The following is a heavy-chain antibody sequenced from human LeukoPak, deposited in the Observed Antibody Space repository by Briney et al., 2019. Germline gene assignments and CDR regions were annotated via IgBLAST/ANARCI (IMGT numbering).Heavy chain of an antibody. CDR3: AKEGYGDYVVY. CDR1: GFTFSSYA. J-gene: IGHJ4*02. CDR2: ISYDGSNK. V-gene: IGHV3-30*18. Sequence: GGSLRLSCAASGFTFSSYAMSWVRQAPGKGLEWVAVISYDGSNKYYADSVKGRFTISRDNSKNTLYLQMNSLRAEDTAVYYCAKEGYGDYVVYWGQGTLVTVSS. D-gene: IGHD4-17*01.